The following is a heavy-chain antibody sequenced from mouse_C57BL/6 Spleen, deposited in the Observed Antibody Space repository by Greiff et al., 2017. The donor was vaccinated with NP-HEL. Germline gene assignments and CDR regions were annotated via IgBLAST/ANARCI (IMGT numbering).Heavy chain of an antibody. D-gene: IGHD1-1*01. V-gene: IGHV5-2*01. CDR3: SRRATVVDWYFDV. J-gene: IGHJ1*03. CDR1: EYEFPSHD. CDR2: INSDGGST. Sequence: EVQLVESGGGLVQPGESLKLSCESNEYEFPSHDMSWVRKTPGKRLELVAAINSDGGSTYYPDTMERRFIISRDNTKKTLYLQMSSLRSEDTALYYCSRRATVVDWYFDVWGTGTTVTVSS.